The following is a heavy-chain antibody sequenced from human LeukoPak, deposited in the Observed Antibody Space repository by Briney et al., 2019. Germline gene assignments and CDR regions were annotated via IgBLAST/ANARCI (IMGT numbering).Heavy chain of an antibody. D-gene: IGHD6-19*01. CDR1: GFTFSSYA. Sequence: GGSLRLSRAASGFTFSSYAMSWVRQAPGKGLEWVSAISGSGGSTYYADSVKGRFTISRDNSKNTLYLQMNSLRAEDTAVYYCAKEIASSGWSAAGYWGQGTLVTVSS. V-gene: IGHV3-23*01. CDR3: AKEIASSGWSAAGY. J-gene: IGHJ4*02. CDR2: ISGSGGST.